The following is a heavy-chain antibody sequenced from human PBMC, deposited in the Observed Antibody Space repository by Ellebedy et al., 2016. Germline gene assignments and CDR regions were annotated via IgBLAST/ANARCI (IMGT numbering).Heavy chain of an antibody. CDR1: GFTFSCYW. CDR3: ARRGAIGVDIWYYYMDV. J-gene: IGHJ6*03. D-gene: IGHD2-2*01. V-gene: IGHV3-7*01. CDR2: IKQDGGET. Sequence: GESLKISXAASGFTFSCYWMTWVRQAPGKGLEWVANIKQDGGETYYVDSVQGRFTISRDNAKKSLFLQMNSLRAEDTAVYYCARRGAIGVDIWYYYMDVWGKGTTVTVAS.